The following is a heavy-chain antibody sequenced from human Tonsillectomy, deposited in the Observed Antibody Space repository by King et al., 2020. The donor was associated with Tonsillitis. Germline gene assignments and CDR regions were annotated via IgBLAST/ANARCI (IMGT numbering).Heavy chain of an antibody. CDR3: ASITMVRGVIRXYXXMXV. CDR2: INHSGST. CDR1: GGSFSGYY. D-gene: IGHD3-10*01. V-gene: IGHV4-34*01. J-gene: IGHJ6*03. Sequence: VQLQQWGAGLLKPSETLSLTCAVYGGSFSGYYWSWIRQPPGKGLEWIGEINHSGSTNYNPSLKSRVTISVDTSKNQFSLKLSSVTAADTAVYYCASITMVRGVIRXYXXMXVXGKGTTVXXS.